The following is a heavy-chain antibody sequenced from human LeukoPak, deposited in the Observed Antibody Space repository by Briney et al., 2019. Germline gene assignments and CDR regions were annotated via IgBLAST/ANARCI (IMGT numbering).Heavy chain of an antibody. CDR2: INHSGST. V-gene: IGHV4-34*01. J-gene: IGHJ5*02. D-gene: IGHD6-13*01. CDR1: GGSFSGYY. CDR3: ARGAIAAAGSNWFDP. Sequence: SETLSLTCAVYGGSFSGYYWSWIRQPPGKGLEWIGEINHSGSTSYNPSLKSRVTISVDTSKNKFFLKLSSVTAADTAVYYCARGAIAAAGSNWFDPWGQGTLVTVSS.